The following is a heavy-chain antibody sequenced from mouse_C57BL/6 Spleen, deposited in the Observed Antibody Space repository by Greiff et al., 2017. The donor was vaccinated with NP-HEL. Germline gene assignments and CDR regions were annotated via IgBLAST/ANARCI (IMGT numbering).Heavy chain of an antibody. CDR2: IYPGSGST. CDR3: ARSLDGNYVHFAY. J-gene: IGHJ3*01. Sequence: QVQLQQPGAELVKPGASVKMSCKASGSTFTSYWITWVKQRPGQGLEWIGDIYPGSGSTNYNEKFKSKATLTVDTSSSTAYMQLSSLTSEDSAVYYCARSLDGNYVHFAYWGQGTLVTVSA. D-gene: IGHD2-1*01. CDR1: GSTFTSYW. V-gene: IGHV1-55*01.